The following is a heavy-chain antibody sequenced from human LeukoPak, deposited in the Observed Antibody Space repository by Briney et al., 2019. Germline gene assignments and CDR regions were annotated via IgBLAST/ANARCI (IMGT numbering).Heavy chain of an antibody. CDR2: LYYAGST. V-gene: IGHV4-61*03. CDR1: GGSVSSGGYF. D-gene: IGHD2-2*01. J-gene: IGHJ4*02. Sequence: SETLSLTCTVSGGSVSSGGYFWSWFRQPPGKGLEWIGYLYYAGSTNYNPSLKSRLTISVDTSKNHVSLKLRSVTAADTAVYHCARDVVPASIAFGYWGQGTLVTVSS. CDR3: ARDVVPASIAFGY.